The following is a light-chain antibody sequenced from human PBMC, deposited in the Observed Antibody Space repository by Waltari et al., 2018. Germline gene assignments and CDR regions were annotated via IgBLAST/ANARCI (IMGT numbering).Light chain of an antibody. V-gene: IGKV1-12*01. CDR2: GAS. Sequence: DIQMTQSPSSVSAPVGDRVTVPCRASQDVGSWLAWYQQKPGKAPKLLIYGASSLQSGVPSRFSGSGSGTDFTLTISSLQPEDFATYFCQQANSFPLTFGGGTKIEIK. J-gene: IGKJ4*01. CDR1: QDVGSW. CDR3: QQANSFPLT.